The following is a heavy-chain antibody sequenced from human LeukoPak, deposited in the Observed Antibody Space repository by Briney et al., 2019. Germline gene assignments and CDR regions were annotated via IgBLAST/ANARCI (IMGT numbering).Heavy chain of an antibody. V-gene: IGHV4-59*08. CDR2: IYYSGST. Sequence: WASLSLTCTVSGDSISAYYRDWVRQSPGKGLEWVGYIYYSGSTKYNPSLKSRVTMSVDTSQNHFPLKLNSVTAADPATYYSARQFSNDGFPHGMDVWGQGITVSVS. D-gene: IGHD1-1*01. CDR3: ARQFSNDGFPHGMDV. CDR1: GDSISAYY. J-gene: IGHJ6*02.